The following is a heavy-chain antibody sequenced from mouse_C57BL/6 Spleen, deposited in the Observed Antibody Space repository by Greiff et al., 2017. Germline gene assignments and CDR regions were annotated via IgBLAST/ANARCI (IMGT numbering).Heavy chain of an antibody. J-gene: IGHJ4*01. CDR3: ARCYSNYDAMDY. CDR2: INPNNGGT. Sequence: VQLQQSGPELVKPGASVKISCKASGYTFTDYYMNWVKQSHGKSLEWIGDINPNNGGTSYNQKFKGKATLTVDKSSSTAYMELRSLTSEDSAVXYCARCYSNYDAMDYWGQGTSVTVSS. CDR1: GYTFTDYY. V-gene: IGHV1-26*01. D-gene: IGHD2-5*01.